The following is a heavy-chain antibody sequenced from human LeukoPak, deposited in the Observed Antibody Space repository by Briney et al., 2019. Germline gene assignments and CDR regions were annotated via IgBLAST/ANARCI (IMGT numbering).Heavy chain of an antibody. J-gene: IGHJ4*02. CDR1: AYSISSGYY. Sequence: KASETLSLTCTVSAYSISSGYYGGWIRQPPGQGLEWIGSIYHSGSTYYNPSLKSRVTISVDTTKNQFSLKRSSVTAADTAVYYCARDPASSSWPIDYWGQGTLVTVSS. CDR2: IYHSGST. D-gene: IGHD6-13*01. V-gene: IGHV4-38-2*02. CDR3: ARDPASSSWPIDY.